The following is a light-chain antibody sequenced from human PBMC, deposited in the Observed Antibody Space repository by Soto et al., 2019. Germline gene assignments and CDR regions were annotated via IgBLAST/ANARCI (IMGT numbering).Light chain of an antibody. CDR3: MQALQGLT. J-gene: IGKJ4*01. V-gene: IGKV2-28*01. Sequence: DIVMTQSPLSLPVTPGEPASISCRSSQSLLHSNGYNYLDWYLQKPGQSPQLLIYLGANRASGVPDRFSGRGSGTDFTLKISRVEAEDVAVYYCMQALQGLTFGGGTKVEIK. CDR1: QSLLHSNGYNY. CDR2: LGA.